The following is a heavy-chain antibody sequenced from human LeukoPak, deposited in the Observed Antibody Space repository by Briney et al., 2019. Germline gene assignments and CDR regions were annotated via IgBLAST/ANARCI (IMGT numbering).Heavy chain of an antibody. D-gene: IGHD3-22*01. CDR3: ARTSSGHPFDFDI. J-gene: IGHJ3*02. CDR2: IYHSGST. Sequence: SETLSLTCTVSAGSISSSTYSWGWIRQPPGKGLEWIGSIYHSGSTYYNPSLKSRVTISVDTSKNQFSLKLGSVTAADTAVYYCARTSSGHPFDFDIWGQGTMVTVSS. CDR1: AGSISSSTYS. V-gene: IGHV4-39*07.